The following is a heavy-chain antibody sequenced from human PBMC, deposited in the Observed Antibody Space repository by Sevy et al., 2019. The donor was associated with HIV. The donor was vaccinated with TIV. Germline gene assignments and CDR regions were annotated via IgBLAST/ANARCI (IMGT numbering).Heavy chain of an antibody. V-gene: IGHV3-21*01. D-gene: IGHD6-13*01. CDR2: ISSSSSYI. CDR3: AGAAAGTIFDY. J-gene: IGHJ4*02. CDR1: GFTFSSYS. Sequence: WSLRLSCAASGFTFSSYSMNWVRQAPGKGLEWVSSISSSSSYIYYADSVKGRFTISRDNAKNSLYLQMNSLRAEDTAVYYCAGAAAGTIFDYWGQGTLVTVSS.